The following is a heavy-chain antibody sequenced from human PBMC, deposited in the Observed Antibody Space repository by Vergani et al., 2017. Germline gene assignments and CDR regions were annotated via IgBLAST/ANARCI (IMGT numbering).Heavy chain of an antibody. D-gene: IGHD3-16*01. J-gene: IGHJ4*02. CDR2: IRSKNDGGTA. CDR3: YYDYLDF. V-gene: IGHV3-15*01. CDR1: GITFKNAW. Sequence: EVQVVESGGGLIKPGGSLRLSCVVSGITFKNAWINWVRRAPGKGLEWIGRIRSKNDGGTADYAAPLKGRFTISSDDSKDSAVLLVNDLKNEDTAGYFCYYDYLDFWGQGTLVTVSS.